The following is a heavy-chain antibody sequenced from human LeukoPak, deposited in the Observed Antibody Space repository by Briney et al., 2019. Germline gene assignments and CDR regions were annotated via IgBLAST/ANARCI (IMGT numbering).Heavy chain of an antibody. Sequence: GGSLRLSCAASGFTFSSYWMHWVRQAPGKGLVWISRIDGDGSSTNYADSVKGRFTISRDNARNTLYLQMNSLRAEDTAVYYCARSIVGACFDCWGQGTLVTVSS. J-gene: IGHJ4*02. V-gene: IGHV3-74*01. CDR2: IDGDGSST. CDR1: GFTFSSYW. D-gene: IGHD1-26*01. CDR3: ARSIVGACFDC.